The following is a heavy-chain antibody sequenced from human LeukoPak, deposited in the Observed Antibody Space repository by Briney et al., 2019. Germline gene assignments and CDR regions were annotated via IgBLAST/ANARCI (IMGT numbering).Heavy chain of an antibody. CDR3: AKDRAGAIYYFDY. CDR2: ISGSGGST. D-gene: IGHD2/OR15-2a*01. CDR1: GFTFSSYA. J-gene: IGHJ4*02. Sequence: GGSLRLSCAASGFTFSSYAMSWVRQAPGKGLEWVSAISGSGGSTYYADSVKGRFTISRDNSKNTLYLQMNSLRAGDTAVYYCAKDRAGAIYYFDYWGQGTLVTVSS. V-gene: IGHV3-23*01.